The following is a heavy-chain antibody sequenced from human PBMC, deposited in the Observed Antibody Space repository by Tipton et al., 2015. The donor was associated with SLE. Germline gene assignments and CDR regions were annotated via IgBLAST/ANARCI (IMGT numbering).Heavy chain of an antibody. Sequence: SLRLSCAASGFSFSSYAMSWVRQAPGKGLEWVSGISGSGGYTYYADSVKGRFTISRDNSKNTLYLQMNSLRAEDTAVYYCAPNWNDGGFDYWGQGTLVTVSS. J-gene: IGHJ4*02. CDR2: ISGSGGYT. CDR1: GFSFSSYA. V-gene: IGHV3-23*01. D-gene: IGHD1-20*01. CDR3: APNWNDGGFDY.